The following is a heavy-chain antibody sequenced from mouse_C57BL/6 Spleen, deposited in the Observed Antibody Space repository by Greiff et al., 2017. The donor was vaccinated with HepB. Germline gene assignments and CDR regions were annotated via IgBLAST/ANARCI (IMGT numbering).Heavy chain of an antibody. CDR2: INPNNGGT. D-gene: IGHD1-1*01. J-gene: IGHJ1*03. Sequence: VQLQQSGPELVKPGASVKIPCKASGYTFTDYNMDWVKQSHGKSLEWIGDINPNNGGTSYKQKFKGKATLTVDKSSSTAYMELRSLTSEETAVYDWASYDGSRPYWYFEVWGTGTTVTVSS. CDR3: ASYDGSRPYWYFEV. V-gene: IGHV1-18*01. CDR1: GYTFTDYN.